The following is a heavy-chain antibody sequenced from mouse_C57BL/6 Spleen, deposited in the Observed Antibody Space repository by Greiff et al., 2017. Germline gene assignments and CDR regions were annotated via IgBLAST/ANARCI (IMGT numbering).Heavy chain of an antibody. Sequence: EVQLQQSGPELVKPGASVKISCKASGYTFTDYYMNWVKQSHGKSLEWIGDINPNNGGTSYNQKFKGKATLTVDKSSSTAYMELRSLTSEDSAVYYSARGGPTVTPHYYAMDYWGQGTSVTVSS. J-gene: IGHJ4*01. CDR3: ARGGPTVTPHYYAMDY. D-gene: IGHD1-1*01. V-gene: IGHV1-26*01. CDR1: GYTFTDYY. CDR2: INPNNGGT.